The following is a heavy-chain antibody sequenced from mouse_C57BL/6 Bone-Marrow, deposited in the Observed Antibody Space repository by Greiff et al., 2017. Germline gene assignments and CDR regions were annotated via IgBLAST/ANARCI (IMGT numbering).Heavy chain of an antibody. CDR1: GYSITSGYY. V-gene: IGHV3-6*01. J-gene: IGHJ3*01. CDR2: ISYDGSN. D-gene: IGHD4-1*01. Sequence: DVKLQESGPGLVKPSQSLSLTCSVTGYSITSGYYWNWIRQFPGNKLEWMGYISYDGSNNYNPSLKNRISITRDTSKNQFFRKLNSVTTEDTATYCCASPRTGTDWFAYWGQGTLVTVSA. CDR3: ASPRTGTDWFAY.